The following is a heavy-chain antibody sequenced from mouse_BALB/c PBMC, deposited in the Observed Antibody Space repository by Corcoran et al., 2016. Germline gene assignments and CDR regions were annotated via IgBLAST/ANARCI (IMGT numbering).Heavy chain of an antibody. V-gene: IGHV1S34*01. Sequence: LVKTGASVKISCKASGYSFTGYYMHWVKQSHGKSLEWIGYISCYNGATSYNQKFKGKATFTVDTSYSTAYMQFNSLTSEDSAVYYCARGAMITTRYFDVWGAVTTVTVSS. CDR2: ISCYNGAT. D-gene: IGHD2-4*01. CDR3: ARGAMITTRYFDV. J-gene: IGHJ1*01. CDR1: GYSFTGYY.